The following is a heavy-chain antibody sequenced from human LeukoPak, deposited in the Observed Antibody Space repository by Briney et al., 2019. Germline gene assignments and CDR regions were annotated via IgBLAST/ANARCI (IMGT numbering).Heavy chain of an antibody. CDR3: ARHPTVTRYYFDY. D-gene: IGHD4-17*01. Sequence: GESLRLSCAASGFTFSSYWMSWVRQAPGKGLEWVANIKQDGSEKYYVDSVKGRFTIPRDNAKNSLYLQMNSLRAEDTAVYYCARHPTVTRYYFDYWGQGTLVTVSS. V-gene: IGHV3-7*01. CDR1: GFTFSSYW. CDR2: IKQDGSEK. J-gene: IGHJ4*02.